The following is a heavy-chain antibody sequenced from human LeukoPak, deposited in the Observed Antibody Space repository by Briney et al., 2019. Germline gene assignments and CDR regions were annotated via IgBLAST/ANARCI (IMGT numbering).Heavy chain of an antibody. CDR2: IYPDDSDT. CDR1: GYRFNAYW. D-gene: IGHD3-22*01. J-gene: IGHJ3*01. CDR3: ARPNITSYYDSRGYDAFDV. V-gene: IGHV5-51*01. Sequence: SGESLKISCKGSGYRFNAYWIAWVRQMPGKGLECMGIIYPDDSDTRYSPSFQGQVTISADKSVRTAYLQWSSLKASDTAMYYCARPNITSYYDSRGYDAFDVWGQGTMVTVSS.